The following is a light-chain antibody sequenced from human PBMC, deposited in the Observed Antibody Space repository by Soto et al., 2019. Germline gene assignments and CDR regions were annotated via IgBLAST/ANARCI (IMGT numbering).Light chain of an antibody. CDR2: G. J-gene: IGLJ3*02. CDR1: SSNIGAGYP. Sequence: QSVLTQPPSVSGAPGQRVTISCTGSSSNIGAGYPVHWYQQLPGTAPTLLVAGNRPSGVPDRISVSKSGASASLAITGLQAEDEADYYCQSYDSSLSRRWVFGGGTKLTVL. CDR3: QSYDSSLSRRWV. V-gene: IGLV1-40*01.